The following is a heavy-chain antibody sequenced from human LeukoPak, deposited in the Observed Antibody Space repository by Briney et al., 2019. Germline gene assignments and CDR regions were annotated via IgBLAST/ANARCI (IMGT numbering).Heavy chain of an antibody. D-gene: IGHD1-20*01. CDR3: TTVTGMMVYYFDY. V-gene: IGHV3-15*01. CDR1: GFTFSNAW. CDR2: IKSKTDGGTT. Sequence: GGSLRLSCAASGFTFSNAWMSWVRQAPGKGRERVGRIKSKTDGGTTDYAAPVKGRFTISRDDSKNTLYLQMNSLKAEATAVYYCTTVTGMMVYYFDYWGQGTLVTVSS. J-gene: IGHJ4*02.